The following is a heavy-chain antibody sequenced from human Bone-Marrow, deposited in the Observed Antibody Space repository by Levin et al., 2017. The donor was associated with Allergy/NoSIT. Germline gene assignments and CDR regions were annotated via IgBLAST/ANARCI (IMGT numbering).Heavy chain of an antibody. CDR3: ATEPAPGLEKYYDTSGLGD. CDR2: FDPEDGET. J-gene: IGHJ4*02. D-gene: IGHD3-22*01. V-gene: IGHV1-24*01. Sequence: ASVKVSCKVSGYTLTEFSMHWVRQAPGQGLEWMGGFDPEDGETIYAQKFQGRVTMTEDTSTDTASMELSSLISEDTAMYYCATEPAPGLEKYYDTSGLGDWGQGTLVTVSS. CDR1: GYTLTEFS.